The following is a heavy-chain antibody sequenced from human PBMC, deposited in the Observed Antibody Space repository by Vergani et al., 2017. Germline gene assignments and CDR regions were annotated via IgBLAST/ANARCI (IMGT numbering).Heavy chain of an antibody. Sequence: QVQLVESGGGVVQPGRSLRLSCAAYGFTFSSYAMHWVRQAPGKGLEWVAVISYDGSNKYYADSVKGRFTISRDNSKNTLYLQMNSLRAEDTAVYYCARDGLAYCGGDCHYYFDYWGQGTLVTVSS. D-gene: IGHD2-21*02. V-gene: IGHV3-30-3*01. CDR3: ARDGLAYCGGDCHYYFDY. CDR1: GFTFSSYA. CDR2: ISYDGSNK. J-gene: IGHJ4*02.